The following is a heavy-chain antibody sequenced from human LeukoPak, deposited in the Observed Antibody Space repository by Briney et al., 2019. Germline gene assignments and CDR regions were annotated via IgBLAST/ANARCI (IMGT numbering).Heavy chain of an antibody. Sequence: GGSLRLSCAASGLTFRSYAMSWVRQAPGRGLEWVSGISGSGASTYYADSVKGRYTISRDNSKKTLYTKMNSLRADDTAVYYCAKHVLIAVAEDYSDYWGQGTLGTVSA. V-gene: IGHV3-23*01. CDR1: GLTFRSYA. CDR2: ISGSGAST. J-gene: IGHJ4*02. D-gene: IGHD6-19*01. CDR3: AKHVLIAVAEDYSDY.